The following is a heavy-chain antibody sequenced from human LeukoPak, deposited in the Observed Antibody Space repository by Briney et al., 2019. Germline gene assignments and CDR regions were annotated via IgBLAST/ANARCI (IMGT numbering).Heavy chain of an antibody. J-gene: IGHJ5*02. V-gene: IGHV3-48*02. CDR1: GFTFSSYS. CDR2: ISSSSSTI. CDR3: ARGISWDKLNWFDP. Sequence: PGGSLRLSCAASGFTFSSYSMNWVRQAPGKGLEWVSYISSSSSTIYYADSVKGRFTISRDNAKNSLYLQMNSLRDEDTAVYYCARGISWDKLNWFDPWGQGTLVTVSS. D-gene: IGHD6-13*01.